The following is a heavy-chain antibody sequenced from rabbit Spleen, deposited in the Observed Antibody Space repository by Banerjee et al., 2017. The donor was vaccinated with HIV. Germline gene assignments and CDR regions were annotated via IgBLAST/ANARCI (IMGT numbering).Heavy chain of an antibody. Sequence: QEQLVESGGDLVKPGASLTLNCTASGFTISTGYYMCWVRQAPGKGLEWIGCIHSCDGKRYYASWAKGRFTSSKTSSTTVTLQMTSLAAADTATDFCARDLPTVIGWNLNLWGPGTLVTVS. CDR1: GFTISTGYY. D-gene: IGHD2-1*01. V-gene: IGHV1S45*01. CDR3: ARDLPTVIGWNLNL. CDR2: IHSCDGKR. J-gene: IGHJ4*01.